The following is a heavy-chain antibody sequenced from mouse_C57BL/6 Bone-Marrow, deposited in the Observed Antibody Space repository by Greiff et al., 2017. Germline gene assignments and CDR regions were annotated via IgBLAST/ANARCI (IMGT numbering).Heavy chain of an antibody. V-gene: IGHV1-85*01. CDR2: IYPGDGST. CDR3: SRLEFDGSCGDWYFDV. Sequence: QVQLQQSGPELVKPGASVKLSCKASGYTFTSYDINWVKQRPGQGLEWIGWIYPGDGSTKYNEKFKGKATLTVDTSSSTAYMVLHSLTSEDSAVFFWSRLEFDGSCGDWYFDVWGTGTTVTVSS. CDR1: GYTFTSYD. J-gene: IGHJ1*03. D-gene: IGHD1-1*01.